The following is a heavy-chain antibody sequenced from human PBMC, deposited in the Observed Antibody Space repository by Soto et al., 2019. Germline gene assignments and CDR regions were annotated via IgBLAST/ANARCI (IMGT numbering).Heavy chain of an antibody. J-gene: IGHJ3*02. D-gene: IGHD4-17*01. CDR3: ARDLFYDYGDFSHVFEI. Sequence: SETLSLTCTVSGGSMSRGDYYWSWIRQPPGKGLEWIGFIYHTGSTYYSPSLKNRVAISVDTSKNQFSLKLSSVTAADTAVYFCARDLFYDYGDFSHVFEIWGQGTMVPVSS. V-gene: IGHV4-30-4*01. CDR2: IYHTGST. CDR1: GGSMSRGDYY.